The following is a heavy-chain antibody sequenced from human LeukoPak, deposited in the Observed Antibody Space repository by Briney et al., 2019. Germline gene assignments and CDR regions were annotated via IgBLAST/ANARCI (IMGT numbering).Heavy chain of an antibody. D-gene: IGHD3-22*01. Sequence: ASVKVSCKTSGYTFTNYGITWVRQAPGQGLEWMGWISAYNGNTNYAQKLQGRVTMTTDTSTSTAYMELRSLRSDDTAVYYCARGVLVDSSGYYRWSLLWWFDPWGQGTLVTASS. V-gene: IGHV1-18*01. CDR2: ISAYNGNT. CDR3: ARGVLVDSSGYYRWSLLWWFDP. J-gene: IGHJ5*02. CDR1: GYTFTNYG.